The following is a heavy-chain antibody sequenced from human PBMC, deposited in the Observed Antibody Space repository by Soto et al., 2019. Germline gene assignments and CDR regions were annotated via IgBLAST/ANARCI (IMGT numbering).Heavy chain of an antibody. V-gene: IGHV4-30-4*01. CDR1: GGSISSGDYY. D-gene: IGHD2-2*01. CDR3: ARRSVQYCSSTSCYDY. Sequence: QVQLQESGPGLVKPSQTLSLTCTVSGGSISSGDYYWSWIRQPPGKGLEWIGYIYYSGSTYYNPSLKSRVTISVDTSKNQFSLKLSSVTAADTAVYYCARRSVQYCSSTSCYDYWGQGTLVTVSS. J-gene: IGHJ4*02. CDR2: IYYSGST.